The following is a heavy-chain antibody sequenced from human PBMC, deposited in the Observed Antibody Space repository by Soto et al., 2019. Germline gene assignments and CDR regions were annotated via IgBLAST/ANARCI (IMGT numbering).Heavy chain of an antibody. J-gene: IGHJ3*02. Sequence: PGGSLRLSCAVSGFICSSYDMSWVRQAPGKGLEWVSTILVGGSPHYEDFVKGRFTISRDASKNTVYLQMNSLTAGDTAVYYCAKATATSGGAFEIYGQGAMVTVSS. D-gene: IGHD1-1*01. CDR3: AKATATSGGAFEI. CDR1: GFICSSYD. CDR2: ILVGGSP. V-gene: IGHV3-23*01.